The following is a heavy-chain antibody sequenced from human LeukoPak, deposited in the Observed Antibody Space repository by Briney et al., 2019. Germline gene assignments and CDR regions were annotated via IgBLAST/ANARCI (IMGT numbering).Heavy chain of an antibody. CDR3: ARDVGGSLDY. CDR2: IKEDESAK. CDR1: GFTFSTYW. D-gene: IGHD1-26*01. V-gene: IGHV3-7*01. Sequence: GGSLRLSCAASGFTFSTYWMAWVRQAPGKGLEWVANIKEDESAKHQADSVKGRFTISRDNAQNSVYLQMSSLRGEDTAVYYCARDVGGSLDYWSQGTLVTVSS. J-gene: IGHJ4*02.